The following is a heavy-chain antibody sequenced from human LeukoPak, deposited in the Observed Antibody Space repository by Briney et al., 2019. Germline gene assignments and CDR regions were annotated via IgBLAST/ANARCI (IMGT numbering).Heavy chain of an antibody. D-gene: IGHD2-2*01. CDR3: AKDRIILPAATSFDS. V-gene: IGHV3-30*02. CDR2: IRYDGSNK. J-gene: IGHJ4*02. CDR1: GFTFSSYG. Sequence: PGGSLRLSCAASGFTFSSYGMHWVRQAPGKGLEWVAFIRYDGSNKNYANPVKGRFTISRDDSKNTLYLHMNSLRPEDTAVYYCAKDRIILPAATSFDSWGQGTLVTVSS.